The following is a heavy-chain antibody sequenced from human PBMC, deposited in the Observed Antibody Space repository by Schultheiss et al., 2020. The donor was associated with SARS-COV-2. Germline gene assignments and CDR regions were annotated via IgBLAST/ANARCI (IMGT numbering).Heavy chain of an antibody. CDR3: AKLTIFGPFDY. J-gene: IGHJ4*02. V-gene: IGHV3-33*08. CDR1: GFTFSSYA. D-gene: IGHD3-3*01. Sequence: GSLRLSCAASGFTFSSYAMNWVRQAPGKGLEWVAVIWYDGSNKYYADSVKGRFTISRDNSKNTLYLQMNSLRAEDTAVYYCAKLTIFGPFDYWGQGTLVTVSS. CDR2: IWYDGSNK.